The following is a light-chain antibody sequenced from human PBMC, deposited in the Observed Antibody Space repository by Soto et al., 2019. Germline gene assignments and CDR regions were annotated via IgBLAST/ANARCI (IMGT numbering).Light chain of an antibody. CDR2: EVS. Sequence: QSALTQPASVSGSPGQSITISCTGTSSDVGGYNYVSWYQQHPGKAPKLMIYEVSNRPSGVSNRFSGSKSGNTASLTISGLQAEDDADYYCSSYTGTSTLDVFGTGTKVTVL. CDR3: SSYTGTSTLDV. J-gene: IGLJ1*01. CDR1: SSDVGGYNY. V-gene: IGLV2-14*01.